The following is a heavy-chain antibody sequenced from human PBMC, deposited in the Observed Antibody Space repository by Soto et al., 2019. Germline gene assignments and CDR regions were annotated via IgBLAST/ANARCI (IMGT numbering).Heavy chain of an antibody. D-gene: IGHD4-4*01. CDR3: ARVDYSCNSGDAFDI. V-gene: IGHV3-30*03. CDR1: GFTFSTFG. Sequence: QVQLVESWGGVVQPGRSLRLSCAASGFTFSTFGMHWVRQAPGKGLEWVAVISYDGTNEYYADSVKGRFTISRDNSKNTRYLQMNSLRAEDTAVYYCARVDYSCNSGDAFDIWGQGTMVTVSS. J-gene: IGHJ3*02. CDR2: ISYDGTNE.